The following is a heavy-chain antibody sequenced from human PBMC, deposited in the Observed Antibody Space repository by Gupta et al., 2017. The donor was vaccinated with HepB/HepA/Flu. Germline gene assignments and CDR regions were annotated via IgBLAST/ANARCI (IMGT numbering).Heavy chain of an antibody. Sequence: QVQLQESRPGLVKPSETLSLTCTVSGASINNYYWSWSRQSAGKGLEWIGRIYVSGSTNYNPALKGRVTMSVDTSKNQFSLKLSSVTAEDTAVYYCARGLNDDSLIAYFDYWGQGALVTVS. J-gene: IGHJ4*02. CDR1: GASINNYY. V-gene: IGHV4-4*07. CDR3: ARGLNDDSLIAYFDY. D-gene: IGHD4-4*01. CDR2: IYVSGST.